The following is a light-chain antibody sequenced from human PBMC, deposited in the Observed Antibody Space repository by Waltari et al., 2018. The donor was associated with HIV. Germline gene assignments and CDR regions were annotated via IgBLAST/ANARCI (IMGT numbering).Light chain of an antibody. CDR1: ALPKNY. J-gene: IGLJ3*02. Sequence: SYELTQPPSVSVSPGQTARITCSGDALPKNYVYWYQQKSGQAPVLVIYQDSKRPSGISETFSGSSSGTVATLTITGAQVEHEADYYCYSTYSSGVSWVFGGGTKLTVL. CDR3: YSTYSSGVSWV. CDR2: QDS. V-gene: IGLV3-10*01.